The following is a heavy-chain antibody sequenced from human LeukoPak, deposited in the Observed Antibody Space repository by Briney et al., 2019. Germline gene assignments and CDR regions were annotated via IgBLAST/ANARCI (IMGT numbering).Heavy chain of an antibody. V-gene: IGHV3-7*01. CDR3: SAHGY. CDR1: GYSFSTNM. J-gene: IGHJ4*02. CDR2: ILPGGRES. Sequence: GGSLRPSCVVSGYSFSTNMMTWVRQAPGKGLEWVATILPGGRESYRVDSVKGRFTISRDNAKNSLYLQMNILRAEDTAVYYLSAHGYWGQGTLVTVTS. D-gene: IGHD3-9*01.